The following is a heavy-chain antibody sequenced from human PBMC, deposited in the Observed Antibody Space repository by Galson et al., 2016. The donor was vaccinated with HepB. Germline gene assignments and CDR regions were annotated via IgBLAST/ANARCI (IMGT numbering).Heavy chain of an antibody. J-gene: IGHJ5*02. CDR3: AKNPGNGWFDP. V-gene: IGHV3-23*01. D-gene: IGHD1-14*01. CDR2: ISFSGDHT. CDR1: GFTFSSYS. Sequence: SLRLSCAASGFTFSSYSMAWVRQAPGKGLEWVSTISFSGDHTYYADSVKGRFTISRDNSKNTLFLEMSILRTEDTAVFYCAKNPGNGWFDPWGQGTLVTVSS.